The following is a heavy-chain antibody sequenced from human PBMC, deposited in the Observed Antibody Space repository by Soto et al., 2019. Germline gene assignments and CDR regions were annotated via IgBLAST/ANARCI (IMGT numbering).Heavy chain of an antibody. CDR3: TRAGASDWNYVSTSS. CDR2: ISAKSSNT. Sequence: QLVQSGAEVKKPGASVKVSCKASGYTFTTSGFNWVRQAPGQGLEWMGWISAKSSNTNYAQKLQGRVTMTTDTSTSTVYMELKSLTSDDTAIYYCTRAGASDWNYVSTSSWGHGTLVTVSS. J-gene: IGHJ5*01. V-gene: IGHV1-18*04. D-gene: IGHD1-7*01. CDR1: GYTFTTSG.